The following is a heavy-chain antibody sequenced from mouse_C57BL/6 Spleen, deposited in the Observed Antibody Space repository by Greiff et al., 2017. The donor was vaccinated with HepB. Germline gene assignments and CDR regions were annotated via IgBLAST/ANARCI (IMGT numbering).Heavy chain of an antibody. CDR2: ISDGGSYT. Sequence: EVMLVDSGGGLVKPGGSLKLSCAASGFTFSSYAMSWVRQTPEKRLEWVATISDGGSYTYYPDNVKGRFTISRANAKNNLYLQMSHLKSEDTALYYCARNYDRYFEVWGTGTTVTVSA. V-gene: IGHV5-4*03. CDR3: ARNYDRYFEV. CDR1: GFTFSSYA. D-gene: IGHD2-4*01. J-gene: IGHJ1*03.